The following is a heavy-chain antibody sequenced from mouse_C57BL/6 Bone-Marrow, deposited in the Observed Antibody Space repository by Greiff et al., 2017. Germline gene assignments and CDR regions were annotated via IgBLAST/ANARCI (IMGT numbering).Heavy chain of an antibody. J-gene: IGHJ3*01. CDR1: GYTFTSYW. V-gene: IGHV1-61*01. Sequence: QVQLQQPGAELVRPGSSVKLSCKASGYTFTSYWMDWVKQRPGQGLEWIGNIYPSDSETHYNQKFKDKATLTVYKSSSTAYMQLSSLTSEDSAVYYCARSIYYYGSSWGQGTLVTVSA. D-gene: IGHD1-1*01. CDR3: ARSIYYYGSS. CDR2: IYPSDSET.